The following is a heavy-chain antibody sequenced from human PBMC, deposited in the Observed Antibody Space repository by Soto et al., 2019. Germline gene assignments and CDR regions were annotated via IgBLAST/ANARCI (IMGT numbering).Heavy chain of an antibody. CDR3: AKDGEDGAFFDS. CDR1: GFGFAFSNHA. D-gene: IGHD3-10*01. Sequence: EVQLLESGGGLVQPGGSLTLSCAASGFGFAFSNHAMTWVRQAPGKGLEWLSVISGSGTYTYYADSVKGRFTISRDNSENALYLQMNSLRAEDTAVYHCAKDGEDGAFFDSWGQGTLVTVSS. CDR2: ISGSGTYT. J-gene: IGHJ4*02. V-gene: IGHV3-23*01.